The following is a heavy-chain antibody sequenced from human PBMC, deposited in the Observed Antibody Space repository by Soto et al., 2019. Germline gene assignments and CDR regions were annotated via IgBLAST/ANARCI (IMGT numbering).Heavy chain of an antibody. D-gene: IGHD3-22*01. CDR1: GFTFDDYA. V-gene: IGHV3-9*01. CDR2: ISWNSGSI. J-gene: IGHJ4*02. CDR3: ATDGMCSGHYYALDN. Sequence: EVQLVESGGDLVQPGRSLRLSCAASGFTFDDYAMHWVRQAPGKGLEWVSGISWNSGSIGYADSVKGRFTISRDNAKNSLYLQMNSLRAEDTALYYCATDGMCSGHYYALDNSGQGALVTVSS.